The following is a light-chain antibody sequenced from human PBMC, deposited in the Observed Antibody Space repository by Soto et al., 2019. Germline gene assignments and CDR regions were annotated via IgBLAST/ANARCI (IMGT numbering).Light chain of an antibody. CDR1: QTLSRN. Sequence: EMVMTQSPATLSVSPGERATLSCRASQTLSRNLASYQQQPGQAPRLLSFYASTRATGIPARFSGSGSGTACTLTISSLQSEDFAVYYCQQDDKWPNTFGQGTKLEIK. V-gene: IGKV3-15*01. J-gene: IGKJ2*01. CDR3: QQDDKWPNT. CDR2: YAS.